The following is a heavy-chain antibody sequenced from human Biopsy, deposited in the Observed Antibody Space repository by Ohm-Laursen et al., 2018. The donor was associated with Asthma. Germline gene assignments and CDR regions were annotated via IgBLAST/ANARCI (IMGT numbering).Heavy chain of an antibody. V-gene: IGHV3-23*01. J-gene: IGHJ4*02. Sequence: SLRLSCAASGFTFSTSWMTWVRQAPGKGLEWVSSITGSGAITYYADSLKGRFTISRDKSENTLYLQMNSLRTEDTAVYYCAKRRGYSGHDNDYWGQGTLVIVSS. CDR1: GFTFSTSW. CDR2: ITGSGAIT. D-gene: IGHD5-12*01. CDR3: AKRRGYSGHDNDY.